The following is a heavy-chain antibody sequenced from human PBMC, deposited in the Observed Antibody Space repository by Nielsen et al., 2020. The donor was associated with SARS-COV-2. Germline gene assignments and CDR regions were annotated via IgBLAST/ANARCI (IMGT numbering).Heavy chain of an antibody. J-gene: IGHJ6*03. CDR3: ARDTGSGYYYMDV. V-gene: IGHV1-2*06. Sequence: ASVKVSCKASGYTFTGYYMHWVRQAPGQGLEWMGRINPNSGGTNYAQKFQGRVTMTRDTSISTAYMELSRLRSDDTAVYYCARDTGSGYYYMDVWGKGTTVTVSS. D-gene: IGHD6-19*01. CDR1: GYTFTGYY. CDR2: INPNSGGT.